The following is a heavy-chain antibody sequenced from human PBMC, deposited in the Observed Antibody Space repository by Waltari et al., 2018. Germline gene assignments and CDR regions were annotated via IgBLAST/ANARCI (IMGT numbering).Heavy chain of an antibody. Sequence: QVQLVQSGAEVKKPGSSVKVSCKASGGTFSSYAISWVRQAPGQGLEWMGGIIPIFGTANYAQKFQGRVTITADESTSTAYMGLSSLRSEDTAVYYCARTMRDSYGARDAFDIWGQGTMVTVSS. CDR2: IIPIFGTA. V-gene: IGHV1-69*12. CDR3: ARTMRDSYGARDAFDI. J-gene: IGHJ3*02. D-gene: IGHD5-18*01. CDR1: GGTFSSYA.